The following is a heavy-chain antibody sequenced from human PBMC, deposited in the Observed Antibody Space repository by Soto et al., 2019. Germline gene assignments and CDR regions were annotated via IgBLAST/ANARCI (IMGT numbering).Heavy chain of an antibody. CDR2: TYYGSKWYN. D-gene: IGHD6-13*01. V-gene: IGHV6-1*01. CDR1: GDSVSGNSAG. J-gene: IGHJ5*02. CDR3: ARELGSSWYWFDP. Sequence: SQTLSLTCVISGDSVSGNSAGGGCIRHSRSRCLEWLGRTYYGSKWYNDYAVSVKSRITINPDTSKNQFSLQLNSVTPEDTAVYYCARELGSSWYWFDPWGQGTLVTVSS.